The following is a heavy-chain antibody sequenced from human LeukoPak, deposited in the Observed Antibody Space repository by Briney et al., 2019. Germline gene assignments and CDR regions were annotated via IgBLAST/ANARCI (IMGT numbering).Heavy chain of an antibody. CDR3: ARTDYGDYCYYYMDV. V-gene: IGHV1-18*01. CDR1: GYTFTSYG. Sequence: ASVKVSCKASGYTFTSYGISWVRQAPGQGLEWMGWISAYNGNTNYAQKLQGRVTMTTDTSTSTAYMELRSLRSDDTAVYYCARTDYGDYCYYYMDVWGKGTTVTVSS. D-gene: IGHD4-17*01. CDR2: ISAYNGNT. J-gene: IGHJ6*03.